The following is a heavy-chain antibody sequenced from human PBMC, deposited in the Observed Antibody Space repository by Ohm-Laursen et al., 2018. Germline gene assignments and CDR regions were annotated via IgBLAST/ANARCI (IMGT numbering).Heavy chain of an antibody. Sequence: SLRLSCAASGFAFSIYGIHWVRQAPGKGLEWVAVMSYDGSNKYYADSVKGRFTISRDNSKNTLYLQMNSLRAEDTAVYYCAKDGSPDIVVVPAAISPYYYYYGMDVWGQGTTVTVSS. D-gene: IGHD2-2*02. CDR2: MSYDGSNK. J-gene: IGHJ6*02. V-gene: IGHV3-30*18. CDR1: GFAFSIYG. CDR3: AKDGSPDIVVVPAAISPYYYYYGMDV.